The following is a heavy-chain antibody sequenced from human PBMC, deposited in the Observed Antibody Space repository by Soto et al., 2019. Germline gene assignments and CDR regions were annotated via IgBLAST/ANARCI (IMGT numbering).Heavy chain of an antibody. Sequence: EVQLVESGGGLVQPGGSLRLSCAASGFTFSSYDMHWVRQPPGKGLEWVSAIGPAGDTYYPGSVQGRFTISRDNAKNSLYRQVNTLRAEDTAIYYCATGGWGSIWYEGGSRIDSLGQGTLVTVSS. V-gene: IGHV3-13*01. CDR1: GFTFSSYD. J-gene: IGHJ4*02. CDR2: IGPAGDT. CDR3: ATGGWGSIWYEGGSRIDS. D-gene: IGHD6-13*01.